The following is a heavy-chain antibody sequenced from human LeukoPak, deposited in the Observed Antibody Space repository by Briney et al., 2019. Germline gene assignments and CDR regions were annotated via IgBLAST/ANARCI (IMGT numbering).Heavy chain of an antibody. J-gene: IGHJ4*02. CDR3: VGTIASRGSEY. CDR1: GFILSDHY. V-gene: IGHV3-74*01. D-gene: IGHD6-6*01. Sequence: PGGSLRLSCAASGFILSDHYIDWVRQAPGMGLVWVSRLPPDELGIIYADSVKGRFTVSRDNAKNTVYLQMNNLRVDDTAMYYCVGTIASRGSEYWGQGALVTVSS. CDR2: LPPDELGI.